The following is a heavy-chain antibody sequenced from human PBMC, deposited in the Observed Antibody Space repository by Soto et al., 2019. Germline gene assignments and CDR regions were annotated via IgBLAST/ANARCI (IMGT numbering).Heavy chain of an antibody. V-gene: IGHV1-3*01. CDR3: ARWEGGNWFDP. Sequence: QVQLVQSGAEVKKPGTSVKVSCKASGYTFTSYAMHWVRQAPGQRLEWMGWINAGNGNTKYSQKFQGRVTITRDTSASTAYMELSSLRSEDTAVYYCARWEGGNWFDPWGQGTLVTVSS. J-gene: IGHJ5*02. D-gene: IGHD1-26*01. CDR2: INAGNGNT. CDR1: GYTFTSYA.